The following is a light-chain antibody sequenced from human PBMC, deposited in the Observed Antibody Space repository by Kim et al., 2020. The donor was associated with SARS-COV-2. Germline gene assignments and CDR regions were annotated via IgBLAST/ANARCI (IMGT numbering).Light chain of an antibody. CDR2: DVS. V-gene: IGKV3-11*01. Sequence: LSPGDRATLSCRASQSVSSFLAWYQQKPGQAPRLLIYDVSNRAAGIPARFSGSGSGTDFTLTISSLEPEDFAVYYCQQRTNWPLTFGGGTKVDIK. CDR3: QQRTNWPLT. J-gene: IGKJ4*01. CDR1: QSVSSF.